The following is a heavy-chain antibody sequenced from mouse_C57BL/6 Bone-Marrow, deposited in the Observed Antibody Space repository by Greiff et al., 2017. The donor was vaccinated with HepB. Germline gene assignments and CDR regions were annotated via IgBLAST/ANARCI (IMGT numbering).Heavy chain of an antibody. Sequence: EVNLVESGGGLVKPGGSLKLSCAASGFTFSSYTMSWVRQTPEKRLEWVATISGGGGKTYYPDSVKGRFTISRDNAKNTLYLQMSILRSEDTALYYCARGQLRLRYFDYWGQGTTLTVSS. J-gene: IGHJ2*01. V-gene: IGHV5-9*01. D-gene: IGHD3-2*02. CDR2: ISGGGGKT. CDR1: GFTFSSYT. CDR3: ARGQLRLRYFDY.